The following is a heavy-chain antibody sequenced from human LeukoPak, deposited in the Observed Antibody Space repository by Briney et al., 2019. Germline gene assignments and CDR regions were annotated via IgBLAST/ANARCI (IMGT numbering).Heavy chain of an antibody. CDR2: IKQGGSEK. V-gene: IGHV3-7*01. D-gene: IGHD3-10*02. Sequence: PGGSLRLSCAASGFTFSRYWMSWVRQAPGKGREGVANIKQGGSEKDYVDSVKGRFTISRDNAKNSLYLQMNSLRAEDTAVYSCAELGITMIGGVWGKGTTVTISS. CDR3: AELGITMIGGV. CDR1: GFTFSRYW. J-gene: IGHJ6*03.